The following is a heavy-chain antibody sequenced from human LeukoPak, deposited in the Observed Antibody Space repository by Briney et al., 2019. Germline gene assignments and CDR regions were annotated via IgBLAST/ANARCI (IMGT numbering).Heavy chain of an antibody. D-gene: IGHD2-2*01. Sequence: RSLRLSCAASGFTFSCYAMHWVRQAPGKGLEWVAVISYDGSNKYYADSVKGRFTISRDNSKNTLYLQMNSLRAEDTAVYYCARDSSHDYWGQGTLVTVSS. CDR1: GFTFSCYA. V-gene: IGHV3-30*04. CDR2: ISYDGSNK. CDR3: ARDSSHDY. J-gene: IGHJ4*02.